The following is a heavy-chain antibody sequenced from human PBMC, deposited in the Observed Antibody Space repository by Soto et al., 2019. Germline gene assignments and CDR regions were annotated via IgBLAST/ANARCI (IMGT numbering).Heavy chain of an antibody. CDR2: SSGIGGST. CDR3: ARLFDIVVVVGAWYYFDY. V-gene: IGHV3-23*01. Sequence: EVQLLESGGGLVQPGGSLRLSCAASAVTFSSYAMSWVRQAPGKGLEWVSGSSGIGGSTYYADSVKGRFTISRDNSKNTLFLQMNSLGAEDTAVYYCARLFDIVVVVGAWYYFDYWGQGTLVTVSS. D-gene: IGHD2-15*01. CDR1: AVTFSSYA. J-gene: IGHJ4*02.